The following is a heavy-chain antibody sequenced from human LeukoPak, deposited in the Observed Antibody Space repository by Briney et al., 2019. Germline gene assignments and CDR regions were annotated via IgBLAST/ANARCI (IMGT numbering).Heavy chain of an antibody. CDR2: IIPIFGTA. Sequence: SVKVSRKASGGTFSSYAISWVRQAPGQGLEWMGGIIPIFGTANYAQKFQGRVTITTDGSTSTAYMELSSLRSEDTAVYYCARAPGYSGYPNWFDPWGQGTLVTVSS. D-gene: IGHD5-12*01. CDR3: ARAPGYSGYPNWFDP. V-gene: IGHV1-69*05. J-gene: IGHJ5*02. CDR1: GGTFSSYA.